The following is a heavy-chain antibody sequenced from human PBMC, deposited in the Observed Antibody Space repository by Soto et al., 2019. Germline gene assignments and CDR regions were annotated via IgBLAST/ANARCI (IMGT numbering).Heavy chain of an antibody. Sequence: PGWSLRLSCAASVFTFSDSYMSWIRQAPGKGLEWISYITFSGNTVYYADSLKGRFTISRDNAKNSLYLQMNRLRAEDTAVYYCARVSWREKYGMDVWGQGTTVTVSS. CDR2: ITFSGNTV. CDR3: ARVSWREKYGMDV. J-gene: IGHJ6*02. V-gene: IGHV3-11*01. CDR1: VFTFSDSY.